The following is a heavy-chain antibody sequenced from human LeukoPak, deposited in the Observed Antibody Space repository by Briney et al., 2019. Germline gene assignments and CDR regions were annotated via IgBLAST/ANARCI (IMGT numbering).Heavy chain of an antibody. CDR1: GGSFSGYY. D-gene: IGHD3-10*01. J-gene: IGHJ4*02. V-gene: IGHV4-34*01. CDR3: ARGHRKYYY. CDR2: INHSGST. Sequence: SETLSLTCAVYGGSFSGYYWSWIRQPPGKGLEWIGEINHSGSTNYNPSLKSRVTISVDTSKNQFSLELSSVTAADTAAYYCARGHRKYYYWGQGTLVTVSS.